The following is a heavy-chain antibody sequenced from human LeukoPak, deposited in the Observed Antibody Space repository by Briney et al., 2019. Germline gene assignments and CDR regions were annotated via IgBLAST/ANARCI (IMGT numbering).Heavy chain of an antibody. CDR1: GFTFSSYS. Sequence: GGSLRLSCAASGFTFSSYSMNWVRQAPGKGLEWVSSISSSSNYIYYADSVKGRFTISRDNAKNSLYLQMNSLRAEDTAVYYCARHTTVTTEKSFDYWGQGTLVTVSS. V-gene: IGHV3-21*01. J-gene: IGHJ4*02. CDR3: ARHTTVTTEKSFDY. CDR2: ISSSSNYI. D-gene: IGHD4-17*01.